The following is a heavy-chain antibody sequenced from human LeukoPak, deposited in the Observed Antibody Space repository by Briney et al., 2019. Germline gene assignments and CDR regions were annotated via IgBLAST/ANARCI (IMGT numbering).Heavy chain of an antibody. J-gene: IGHJ5*02. CDR2: IRSKANSYAT. V-gene: IGHV3-73*01. CDR1: GFTFSSYW. D-gene: IGHD3-22*01. Sequence: GGSLRLSCAASGFTFSSYWMHWVRQAPGKGLEWVGRIRSKANSYATAYAASVKGRFTISRDDSKNTAYLQMNSLKTEDTAVYYCTGHLDNYYDTSGYLFDPWGQGTLVTVSS. CDR3: TGHLDNYYDTSGYLFDP.